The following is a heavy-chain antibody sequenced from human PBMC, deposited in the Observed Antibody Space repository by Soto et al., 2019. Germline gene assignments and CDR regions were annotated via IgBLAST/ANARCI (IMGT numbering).Heavy chain of an antibody. CDR2: IWFDGDNK. CDR1: GFTFSDYG. J-gene: IGHJ6*02. V-gene: IGHV3-33*01. D-gene: IGHD6-19*01. CDR3: AREHSSTWYNGMDV. Sequence: QVQLVESGGGVVQPGRALRLSCVASGFTFSDYGMHWVRQAPGKGLEWVAAIWFDGDNKFYADSVKGRFTISRDNSKNTLYLQMNSLSGDDTAVYYWAREHSSTWYNGMDVWGQGTTVTVSS.